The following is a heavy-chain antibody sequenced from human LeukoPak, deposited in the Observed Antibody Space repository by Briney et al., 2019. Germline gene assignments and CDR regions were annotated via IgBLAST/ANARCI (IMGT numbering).Heavy chain of an antibody. Sequence: SVKVSCKASGYTFTSYGISWVRQAPGQGLEWMGWIIPILGIANYAQKFQGRVTITADKSTSTAYMELSSLRSEDTAVYYCARATPAGDYYDSSGYYYFDYWGQGTLVTVSS. V-gene: IGHV1-69*10. D-gene: IGHD3-22*01. J-gene: IGHJ4*02. CDR1: GYTFTSYG. CDR2: IIPILGIA. CDR3: ARATPAGDYYDSSGYYYFDY.